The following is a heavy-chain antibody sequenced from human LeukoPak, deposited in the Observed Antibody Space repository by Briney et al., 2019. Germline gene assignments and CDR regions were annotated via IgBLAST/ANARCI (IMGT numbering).Heavy chain of an antibody. Sequence: PSETLSLTCTVSGGSISSYYWSWIRQPPGKGLEWIGYIYYSGSTNYNPSLKSRVTISVDTSKNQFSLKLSSVTAADTAVYYCARRGRYCSGGSCYHDAFDIWGQGTMVTVSS. CDR3: ARRGRYCSGGSCYHDAFDI. J-gene: IGHJ3*02. CDR2: IYYSGST. V-gene: IGHV4-59*08. D-gene: IGHD2-15*01. CDR1: GGSISSYY.